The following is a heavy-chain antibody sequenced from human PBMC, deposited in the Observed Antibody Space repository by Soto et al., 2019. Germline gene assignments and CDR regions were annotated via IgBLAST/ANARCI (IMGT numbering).Heavy chain of an antibody. CDR2: IIPIFGTA. CDR3: ARVVTDTAMVTFHYYGMDV. D-gene: IGHD5-18*01. Sequence: ASVKVSCKASGGTFSSYAISWVRQAPGQGLEWMGGIIPIFGTANYAQKFQGRVTITADESTSTAYMELSSLRSEDTAVYYCARVVTDTAMVTFHYYGMDVWGQGTTVTVSS. J-gene: IGHJ6*02. CDR1: GGTFSSYA. V-gene: IGHV1-69*13.